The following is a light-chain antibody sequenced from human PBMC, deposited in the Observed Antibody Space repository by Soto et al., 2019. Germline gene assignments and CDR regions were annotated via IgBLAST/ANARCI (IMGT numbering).Light chain of an antibody. V-gene: IGKV3-15*01. J-gene: IGKJ1*01. CDR2: AAS. CDR1: QSVSSN. CDR3: QQYNNWPSWT. Sequence: EIVMTQSPATLSVSPGERATLSCGASQSVSSNLAWYQQKPGQAPRLLIYAASTRATGIPARFSGSGSGTEFTLTISSLQSEDFAVYYCQQYNNWPSWTFGQGTKVDIK.